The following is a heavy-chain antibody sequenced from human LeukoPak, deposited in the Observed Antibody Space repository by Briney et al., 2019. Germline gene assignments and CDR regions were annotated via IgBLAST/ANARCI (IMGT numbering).Heavy chain of an antibody. CDR2: IYPGDSDT. J-gene: IGHJ4*02. Sequence: GESLKISCKGSGYRFTSYWIGWVRQMPGKGLEWMGIIYPGDSDTRYRPSFQCQVTISADKSISTAYLQWSSLKASDTAMYYCARTYYDFWSGYYYYFDYWGQGTLVTVSS. V-gene: IGHV5-51*01. CDR3: ARTYYDFWSGYYYYFDY. CDR1: GYRFTSYW. D-gene: IGHD3-3*01.